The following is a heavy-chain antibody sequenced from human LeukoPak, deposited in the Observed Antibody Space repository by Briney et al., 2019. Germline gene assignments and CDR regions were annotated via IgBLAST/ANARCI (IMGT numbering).Heavy chain of an antibody. V-gene: IGHV3-30*18. CDR3: AKDIRWELRGDYFDY. Sequence: GGSLRLSCAASGFIFSSYGMHWVRQAPGKGLEWVAVISYDGSNKYYADSVKGRFTISRDNSKNTLYLQMNSLRAEDTAVYYCAKDIRWELRGDYFDYWGQGTLVTVSS. D-gene: IGHD1-26*01. CDR2: ISYDGSNK. J-gene: IGHJ4*02. CDR1: GFIFSSYG.